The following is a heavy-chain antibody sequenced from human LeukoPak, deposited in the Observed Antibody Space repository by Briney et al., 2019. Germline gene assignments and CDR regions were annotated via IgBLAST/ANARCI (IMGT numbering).Heavy chain of an antibody. CDR1: GGSISSSSYY. D-gene: IGHD3-10*01. CDR3: ARLLYGSGSYSNIFDS. J-gene: IGHJ4*02. CDR2: INHSGST. Sequence: SETLSLTCTVSGGSISSSSYYWGWIRQPPGKGLEWIGEINHSGSTNYNPSLKSRVTISVDTSKNQFSLKLSSVTAADTAVYYCARLLYGSGSYSNIFDSWGQGTLVTVSS. V-gene: IGHV4-39*01.